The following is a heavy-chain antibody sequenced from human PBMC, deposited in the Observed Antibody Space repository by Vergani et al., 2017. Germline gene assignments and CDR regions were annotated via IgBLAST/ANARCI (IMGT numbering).Heavy chain of an antibody. CDR1: GFTFSNSA. CDR2: ISGHGDRT. D-gene: IGHD3-10*01. Sequence: EVHLLESGGGQVEAGGSLRLSCVASGFTFSNSAMSWVRQTSGKGLEWVSAISGHGDRTYYADSVKGRFTIPRDNSKNTLYLQMNSLTTEDTAMYYCAKGGPNLGSGGLYFCFHYWGQGTRVTVSS. CDR3: AKGGPNLGSGGLYFCFHY. V-gene: IGHV3-23*01. J-gene: IGHJ4*02.